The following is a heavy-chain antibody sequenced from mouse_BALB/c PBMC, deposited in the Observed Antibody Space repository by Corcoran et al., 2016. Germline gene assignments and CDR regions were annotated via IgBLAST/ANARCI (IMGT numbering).Heavy chain of an antibody. CDR1: GFNIKDTY. CDR3: ARWDWYFDV. V-gene: IGHV14-3*02. Sequence: EVQLQQSGAELVKPGASVKLSCTASGFNIKDTYMHWVKQRPEQGLEWIGRIDPANGNTKYDPTFQGKATITADTSSNTAYLQLSSLTSEDPAVYYCARWDWYFDVWGAGTTVTVSS. J-gene: IGHJ1*01. CDR2: IDPANGNT.